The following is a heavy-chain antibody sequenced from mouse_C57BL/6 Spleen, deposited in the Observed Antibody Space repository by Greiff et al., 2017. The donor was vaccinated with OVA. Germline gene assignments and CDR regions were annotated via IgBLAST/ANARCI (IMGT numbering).Heavy chain of an antibody. V-gene: IGHV5-4*01. J-gene: IGHJ2*01. D-gene: IGHD1-1*01. Sequence: DVKLVESGGGLVKPGGSLKLSCAASGFTFSSYAMSWVRQTPEKRLEWVATISDGGSYTYYPDNVKGRFTLSRDNAKNNLYLQMSHLKSEDTAMDYCARDRGLHYYGSSYPFDYWGQGTTLTVSS. CDR2: ISDGGSYT. CDR3: ARDRGLHYYGSSYPFDY. CDR1: GFTFSSYA.